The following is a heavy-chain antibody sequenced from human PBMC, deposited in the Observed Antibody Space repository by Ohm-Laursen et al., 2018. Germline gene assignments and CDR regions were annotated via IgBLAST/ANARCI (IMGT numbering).Heavy chain of an antibody. CDR1: GFTFDDYA. V-gene: IGHV3-9*01. Sequence: SLRLSCAASGFTFDDYAMHWVRQAPGKGLGWVSVISWNRGSLGYADSVKGRFTIYRDNAKNSLYLQMNSLRAEDTALYYCARALDHWRNQDYWGQGTLVTVSS. J-gene: IGHJ4*02. CDR2: ISWNRGSL. D-gene: IGHD1-1*01. CDR3: ARALDHWRNQDY.